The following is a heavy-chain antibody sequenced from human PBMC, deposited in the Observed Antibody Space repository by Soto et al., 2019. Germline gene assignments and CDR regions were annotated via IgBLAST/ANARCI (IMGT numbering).Heavy chain of an antibody. Sequence: QVQLVQSGAEVKKPGSSVKVSCKASGDTFSSYAISWVRQAPGQGLEWMGGIIPIFGTANYAQKVQGRVTITADDSRSTAHLELSSLRSGDTAVDSCAREDIVVVVAAATSSRWGMDVWGQGTTVTVSS. J-gene: IGHJ6*02. D-gene: IGHD2-15*01. V-gene: IGHV1-69*01. CDR3: AREDIVVVVAAATSSRWGMDV. CDR1: GDTFSSYA. CDR2: IIPIFGTA.